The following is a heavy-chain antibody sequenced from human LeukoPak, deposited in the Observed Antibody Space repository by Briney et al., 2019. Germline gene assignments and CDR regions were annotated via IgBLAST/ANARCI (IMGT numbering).Heavy chain of an antibody. CDR3: TTRGGSFSIFDY. CDR1: GFTFSDAW. V-gene: IGHV3-15*01. CDR2: IKSKTDGGTT. Sequence: GGSLRLSCAASGFTFSDAWMSWVRHAPGKGLEWVGRIKSKTDGGTTDYAAPVKGRFTISRDDSKNTLYLQMNSLKTEDTAVYYCTTRGGSFSIFDYWGQGTLVTVSS. J-gene: IGHJ4*02. D-gene: IGHD1-26*01.